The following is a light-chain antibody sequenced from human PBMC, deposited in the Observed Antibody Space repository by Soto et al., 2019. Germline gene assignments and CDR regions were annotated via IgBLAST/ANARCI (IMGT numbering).Light chain of an antibody. V-gene: IGLV2-14*01. Sequence: QSVLTQPASVSGSPGQSITMSCTGTGSDVGGYKYVSWYQHHPGKAPKLMIYEVSNRPSGVSNRFSGSKSGNTASLTISGLQAEDEADYYCSSYSSTWVFGGGTKVTVL. CDR2: EVS. J-gene: IGLJ3*02. CDR3: SSYSSTWV. CDR1: GSDVGGYKY.